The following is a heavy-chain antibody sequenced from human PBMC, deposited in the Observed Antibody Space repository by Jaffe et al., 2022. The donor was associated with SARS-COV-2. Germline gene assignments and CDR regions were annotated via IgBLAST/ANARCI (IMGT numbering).Heavy chain of an antibody. CDR3: AKDMYSSGWYLFDY. Sequence: DVQLVESGGGLVQPGRSLRLSCAASGFTFDDYAMHWVRQVPGKGLEWVSGISWKSRSIGYADSVKGRFTISRDNAKNSLYLQMNSLRAEDTAVYYCAKDMYSSGWYLFDYWGQGTLVTVSS. J-gene: IGHJ4*02. CDR2: ISWKSRSI. V-gene: IGHV3-9*01. D-gene: IGHD6-19*01. CDR1: GFTFDDYA.